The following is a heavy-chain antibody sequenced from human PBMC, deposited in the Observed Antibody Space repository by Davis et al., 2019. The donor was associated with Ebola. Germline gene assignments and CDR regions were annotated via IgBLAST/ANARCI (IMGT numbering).Heavy chain of an antibody. Sequence: GESLKISCAASGFTFSSYAMHWVRQAPGKGLEWVAVISYDGSNKYYADSVKGRFTISRDNSKNTLYLQMNSLRAEDTAVYYCASVRSSGYYYNYYYGMDVWGQGTTVTVSS. J-gene: IGHJ6*02. V-gene: IGHV3-30*14. CDR1: GFTFSSYA. CDR2: ISYDGSNK. CDR3: ASVRSSGYYYNYYYGMDV. D-gene: IGHD3-22*01.